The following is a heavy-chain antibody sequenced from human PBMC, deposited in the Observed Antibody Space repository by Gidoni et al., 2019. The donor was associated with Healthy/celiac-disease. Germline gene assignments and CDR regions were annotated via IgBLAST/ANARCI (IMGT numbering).Heavy chain of an antibody. J-gene: IGHJ6*02. CDR2: IFGTA. CDR3: ARDPRDYYDISTHINYYYYYGMDV. V-gene: IGHV1-69*01. D-gene: IGHD3-22*01. Sequence: IFGTANYAQKFQGRVTITADESTSTAYMELSSLRSEDTAVYYCARDPRDYYDISTHINYYYYYGMDVWGQGTTVTVSS.